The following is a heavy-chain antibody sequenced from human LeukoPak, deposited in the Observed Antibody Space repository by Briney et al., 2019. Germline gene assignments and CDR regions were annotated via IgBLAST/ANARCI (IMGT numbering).Heavy chain of an antibody. Sequence: AGTLSLTCTVSGVAISTSGFYWGWIPQPPGKGLERIGGIYYSGSTYYNPSLKSRVTISVDTSKNQFSLKLSSVTAADTAVYYCASHLQYYYYYMDVWGKGTTVTVSS. V-gene: IGHV4-39*01. CDR2: IYYSGST. CDR3: ASHLQYYYYYMDV. D-gene: IGHD4-11*01. J-gene: IGHJ6*03. CDR1: GVAISTSGFY.